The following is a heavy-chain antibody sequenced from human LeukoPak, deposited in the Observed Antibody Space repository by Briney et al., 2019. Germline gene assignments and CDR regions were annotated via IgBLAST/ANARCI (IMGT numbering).Heavy chain of an antibody. CDR1: GFTFSSYT. D-gene: IGHD2-15*01. J-gene: IGHJ3*02. Sequence: PGGSLRLSCAASGFTFSSYTMNWVRQAPGKGLEWVSYISSSGSTIYYADSVKSRFTISRDNAKNSLYLQMNSLRAEDTAVYYCARDCGGGSCYGPYDAFDIWGQGTMVTVSS. CDR3: ARDCGGGSCYGPYDAFDI. V-gene: IGHV3-48*04. CDR2: ISSSGSTI.